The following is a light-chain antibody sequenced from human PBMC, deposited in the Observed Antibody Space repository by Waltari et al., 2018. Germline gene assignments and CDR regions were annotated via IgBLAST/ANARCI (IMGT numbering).Light chain of an antibody. CDR1: KLGDKY. Sequence: SYELTQPPSVSVSPGQTASITCSGDKLGDKYVCWYQQKPGQSPVVVIYQDNKRPSGKPERFSCSNSGNTATLTISGTQAMDEADYYCQAWDSSNFYVFGTGTKVTVL. J-gene: IGLJ1*01. V-gene: IGLV3-1*01. CDR2: QDN. CDR3: QAWDSSNFYV.